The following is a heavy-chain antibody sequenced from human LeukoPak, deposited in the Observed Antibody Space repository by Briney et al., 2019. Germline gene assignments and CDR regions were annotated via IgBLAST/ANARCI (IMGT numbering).Heavy chain of an antibody. CDR2: MDEYESNI. D-gene: IGHD2-2*01. Sequence: GGSLRLSCVFSGFDFSGLSMSWGRQARGKGLERVASMDEYESNIIYVESVKGRFIISRANARSSVYLQMNNLRAEDTAVYYCARPRGCGSARCNNFDYWGQGTLVTVSS. CDR1: GFDFSGLS. V-gene: IGHV3-7*01. J-gene: IGHJ4*02. CDR3: ARPRGCGSARCNNFDY.